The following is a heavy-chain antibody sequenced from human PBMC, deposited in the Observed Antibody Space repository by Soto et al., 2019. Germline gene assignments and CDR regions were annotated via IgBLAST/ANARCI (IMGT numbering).Heavy chain of an antibody. CDR2: IYYSGNT. J-gene: IGHJ6*02. Sequence: SETLSLTCTVSGDSISSGDYYWSWIRQPPGKGLEWIGCIYYSGNTYYNPSLKRRFSISVDTSKNQFSLQLSSVTVADTAVYYCARDQAPYYDFWSGYLPDYYGMDVWGQGTTVTVSS. CDR3: ARDQAPYYDFWSGYLPDYYGMDV. V-gene: IGHV4-30-4*01. CDR1: GDSISSGDYY. D-gene: IGHD3-3*01.